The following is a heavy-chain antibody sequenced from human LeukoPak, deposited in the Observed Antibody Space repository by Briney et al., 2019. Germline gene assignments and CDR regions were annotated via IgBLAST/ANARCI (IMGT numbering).Heavy chain of an antibody. CDR3: TPGGSSDAFDI. CDR2: IRSKANSYAT. CDR1: GFTFSGSA. D-gene: IGHD2-8*02. Sequence: GGSLRLSCAASGFTFSGSAMHWVRQASGKGLEWVGRIRSKANSYATAYAASVKGRFTISRDDSKNTAYLQMNSLKTEDTAVYYCTPGGSSDAFDIWGQGTMVTVSS. J-gene: IGHJ3*02. V-gene: IGHV3-73*01.